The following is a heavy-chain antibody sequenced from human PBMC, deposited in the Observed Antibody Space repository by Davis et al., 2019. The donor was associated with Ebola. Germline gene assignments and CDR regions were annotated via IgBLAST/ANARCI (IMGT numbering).Heavy chain of an antibody. CDR3: ARDPHGGDYVWGSYRY. V-gene: IGHV1-18*01. CDR1: GYTFTSYG. J-gene: IGHJ4*02. Sequence: ASVKVSCKASGYTFTSYGISWVRQAPGQGLEWMGWISAYNGNTNYAQKLQGRVTMTTDTSTSTAYMELRSLRSDDTAVYYCARDPHGGDYVWGSYRYWGQGTLVTVSS. CDR2: ISAYNGNT. D-gene: IGHD3-16*02.